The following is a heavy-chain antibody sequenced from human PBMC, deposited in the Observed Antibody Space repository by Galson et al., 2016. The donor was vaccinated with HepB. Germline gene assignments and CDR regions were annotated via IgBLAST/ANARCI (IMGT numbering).Heavy chain of an antibody. CDR3: VRGSKYGFDM. J-gene: IGHJ3*02. Sequence: SVEGRFTISRDNAKNTLFLQMNSLRADDTAVYYCVRGSKYGFDMWGQGTMVTVSA. V-gene: IGHV3-74*01.